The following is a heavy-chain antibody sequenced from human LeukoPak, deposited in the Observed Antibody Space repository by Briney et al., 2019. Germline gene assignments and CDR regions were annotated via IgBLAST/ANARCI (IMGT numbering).Heavy chain of an antibody. CDR3: TRDHDFWSGPLDV. Sequence: GGSLRLSCTGSGFTFGDYSMSWFRQAPGKGLEWVGFIRRKGYGGTTEYAGAVKGRFTISRDDSKSTAYLQMNSLKTEDTAVYYCTRDHDFWSGPLDVWGTGTTVTVSS. CDR1: GFTFGDYS. CDR2: IRRKGYGGTT. D-gene: IGHD3-3*01. V-gene: IGHV3-49*03. J-gene: IGHJ6*04.